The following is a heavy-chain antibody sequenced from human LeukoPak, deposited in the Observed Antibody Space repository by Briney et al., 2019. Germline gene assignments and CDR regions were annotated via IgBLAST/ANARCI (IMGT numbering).Heavy chain of an antibody. J-gene: IGHJ4*02. CDR3: ARNTMVRGVHDY. D-gene: IGHD3-10*01. CDR2: ISAYNGNT. Sequence: ASVQVSCKASGYTFTSYGISWVRQAPGQGLEWMGWISAYNGNTNYAQKLQGRVTMTTDTSTSTAYMELRSLRSDDTAVYYCARNTMVRGVHDYWGQGTLVTVSS. CDR1: GYTFTSYG. V-gene: IGHV1-18*01.